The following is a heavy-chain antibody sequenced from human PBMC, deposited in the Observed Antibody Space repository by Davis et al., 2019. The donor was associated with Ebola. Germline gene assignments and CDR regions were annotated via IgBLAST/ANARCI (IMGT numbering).Heavy chain of an antibody. CDR3: AGGRWNDVHYYYYGMDV. J-gene: IGHJ6*02. D-gene: IGHD1-1*01. Sequence: PGGSLRLSCAASGFTFSSYAMHWVRQAPGKGLEWVAVISYDGSNKYYADSVKGRFTISRDNSKNTLYLQMNSLRAEDTAVYYCAGGRWNDVHYYYYGMDVWGQGTTVTVSS. V-gene: IGHV3-30-3*01. CDR1: GFTFSSYA. CDR2: ISYDGSNK.